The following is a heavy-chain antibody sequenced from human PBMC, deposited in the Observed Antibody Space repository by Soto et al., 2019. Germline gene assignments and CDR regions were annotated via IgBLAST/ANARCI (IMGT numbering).Heavy chain of an antibody. J-gene: IGHJ6*03. D-gene: IGHD3-10*01. Sequence: PGGSLRLSCAASGFTFSSYSMNWVRQAPGKGLEWVSSISSSSYIYYADSVKGRFTISRDNAKNSLYLQMNSLRAEDTAVYYCASWFPPSYYYYYYMDVWGKGTTVTVSS. CDR1: GFTFSSYS. CDR3: ASWFPPSYYYYYYMDV. CDR2: ISSSSYI. V-gene: IGHV3-21*01.